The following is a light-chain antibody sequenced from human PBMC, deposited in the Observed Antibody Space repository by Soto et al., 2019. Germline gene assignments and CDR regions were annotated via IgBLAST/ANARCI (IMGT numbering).Light chain of an antibody. V-gene: IGKV3-15*01. CDR2: GAS. CDR1: QSIGIN. J-gene: IGKJ4*01. CDR3: QQCKDWPLT. Sequence: EIVMTQSPATLSVSPGGRATLSCRASQSIGINLAWFHQKPGQAPRLLIYGASTRATGIPARFSGSGSGTEFTLTISSLQSEDFAVYYCQQCKDWPLTFGGGTKVDIK.